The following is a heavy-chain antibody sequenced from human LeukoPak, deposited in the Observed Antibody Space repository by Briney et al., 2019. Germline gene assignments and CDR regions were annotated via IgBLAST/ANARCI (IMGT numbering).Heavy chain of an antibody. D-gene: IGHD6-19*01. J-gene: IGHJ4*02. CDR3: ARRGWYNSGWYYLDY. Sequence: SETLSLTCTVSGGSISSYYWSWIRQPPGNGLEWIGYIYYSGSTNYNPSLKSRVTISVDTSKSQFSLKLRSETAADTAVYYCARRGWYNSGWYYLDYWGQGTLVTVSS. CDR2: IYYSGST. V-gene: IGHV4-59*01. CDR1: GGSISSYY.